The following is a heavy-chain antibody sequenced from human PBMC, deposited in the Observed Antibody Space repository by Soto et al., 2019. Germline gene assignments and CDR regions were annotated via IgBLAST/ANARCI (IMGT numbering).Heavy chain of an antibody. CDR3: ARAFITGVLDY. V-gene: IGHV3-13*04. CDR1: GFTFSTYQ. J-gene: IGHJ4*02. CDR2: IGTAGDA. Sequence: GGALRLSCAAPGFTFSTYQMHLGRHVTGKGMEWVSAIGTAGDACYPNSVKGRFTISRENAKNSFYLQMNSLRAGDTAVFYCARAFITGVLDYWGQGTRVTASS. D-gene: IGHD3-10*01.